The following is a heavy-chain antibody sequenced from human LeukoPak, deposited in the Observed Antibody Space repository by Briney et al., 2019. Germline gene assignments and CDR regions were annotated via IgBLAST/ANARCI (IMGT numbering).Heavy chain of an antibody. Sequence: SGGSLRLSCAASGFTFSDHAMSWVRQAPGKGLEWVSAIRGTGTTTFYAASAKGRFTISRDNSKNTADLQMSSLRAEDTAVYYCAKVSWLGTLPSYHSDSWGQGTQVTVSS. J-gene: IGHJ4*02. CDR3: AKVSWLGTLPSYHSDS. CDR1: GFTFSDHA. CDR2: IRGTGTTT. D-gene: IGHD6-19*01. V-gene: IGHV3-23*01.